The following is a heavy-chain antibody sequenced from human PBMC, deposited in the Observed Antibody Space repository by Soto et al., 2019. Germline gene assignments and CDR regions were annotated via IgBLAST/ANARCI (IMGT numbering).Heavy chain of an antibody. CDR3: AKGARVGHWLGLDS. Sequence: QVQLVESGGGVVQPGRSLRLSCVGTGLVLSNHAMHWVRQAPGKGLEWVAFISYDGSNKDYADSVKGRFTISRDNSKNTVFLQMNSLRGEETAVYYCAKGARVGHWLGLDSWGQGTLVTVSS. V-gene: IGHV3-30*18. CDR2: ISYDGSNK. J-gene: IGHJ4*02. D-gene: IGHD6-19*01. CDR1: GLVLSNHA.